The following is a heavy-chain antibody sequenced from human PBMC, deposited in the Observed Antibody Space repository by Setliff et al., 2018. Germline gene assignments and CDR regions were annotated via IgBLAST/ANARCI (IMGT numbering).Heavy chain of an antibody. J-gene: IGHJ5*02. CDR1: GYSFTSYW. Sequence: PGESLKISCKGSGYSFTSYWIGWVRQMPGKGLEWMGIIYPGDSDTRYSPSFQGQVTISADKSISTAYLQWSSLKASDTAMYYRARRPGQLVEGSWFDPWGQGTLVTVSS. CDR2: IYPGDSDT. D-gene: IGHD6-6*01. CDR3: ARRPGQLVEGSWFDP. V-gene: IGHV5-51*01.